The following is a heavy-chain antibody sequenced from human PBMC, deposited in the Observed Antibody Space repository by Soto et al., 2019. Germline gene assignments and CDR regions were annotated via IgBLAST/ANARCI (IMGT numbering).Heavy chain of an antibody. CDR3: ARFIVGMVPSNDYHYRMDV. D-gene: IGHD1-26*01. J-gene: IGHJ6*02. Sequence: YLTCTVSGCSISSYYWSWIRQPPGKGLEWIGYIYYSGSTNYNPSLKSRVTISVDTSKNQFSLKLSSVTAADTAVYYCARFIVGMVPSNDYHYRMDVWGQGTTVASP. CDR1: GCSISSYY. V-gene: IGHV4-59*01. CDR2: IYYSGST.